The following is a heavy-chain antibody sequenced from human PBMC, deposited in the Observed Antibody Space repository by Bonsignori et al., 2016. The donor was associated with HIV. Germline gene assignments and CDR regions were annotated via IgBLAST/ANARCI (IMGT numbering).Heavy chain of an antibody. J-gene: IGHJ3*02. V-gene: IGHV3-48*03. CDR2: ISGSGSTM. CDR3: ARVRSWGVGIRYDAFDI. CDR1: GFTFRSYE. D-gene: IGHD2-21*01. Sequence: GGSLRLSCAASGFTFRSYEMNWVRQAPGKGLEWVSYISGSGSTMYYADSVKGRFTISRDNAKNSLYLQMNSLRAEDTAVYYCARVRSWGVGIRYDAFDIWGQGTMVTVSS.